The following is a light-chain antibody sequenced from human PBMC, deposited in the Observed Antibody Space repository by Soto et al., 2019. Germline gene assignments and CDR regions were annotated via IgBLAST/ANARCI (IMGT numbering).Light chain of an antibody. Sequence: QSVLTQSPSASGTPGQRVSISCSGSTSNIGTNTVSWYQHGPGTAPKLLIYSNDQRPSAVPGRFSGSKSGTSASLAISGLLSEDDADYYCATWDDSRNVVFGGGTKLTVL. CDR2: SND. J-gene: IGLJ2*01. CDR3: ATWDDSRNVV. CDR1: TSNIGTNT. V-gene: IGLV1-44*01.